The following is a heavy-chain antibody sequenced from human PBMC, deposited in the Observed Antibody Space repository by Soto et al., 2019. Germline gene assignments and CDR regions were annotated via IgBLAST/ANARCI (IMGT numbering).Heavy chain of an antibody. V-gene: IGHV3-23*03. D-gene: IGHD6-19*01. J-gene: IGHJ4*02. CDR1: GFTFSDYT. Sequence: EVQLLQSGGGLVQPGGSLTLSCAASGFTFSDYTMTWVRQAPGKVLECVSVILSDYNTYYADSVRGRFTISRDYSKNTLSLEMNSLRAEDTAVYFCARRTSGYFGYWGQGALVTVSS. CDR2: ILSDYNT. CDR3: ARRTSGYFGY.